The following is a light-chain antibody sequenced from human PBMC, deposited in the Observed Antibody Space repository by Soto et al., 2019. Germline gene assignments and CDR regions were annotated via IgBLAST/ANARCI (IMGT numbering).Light chain of an antibody. CDR1: SSDVGGYNY. CDR3: SSYAGSNNLRV. J-gene: IGLJ2*01. V-gene: IGLV2-8*01. CDR2: LVT. Sequence: QSVLTQPPSASGSPGQSVTISCTGTSSDVGGYNYVSWYQQHPGKAPKLLIYLVTKRPSGVPDRSSGSKSGNTASLTVSGLQAEDEADYYCSSYAGSNNLRVFGGGTKLTVL.